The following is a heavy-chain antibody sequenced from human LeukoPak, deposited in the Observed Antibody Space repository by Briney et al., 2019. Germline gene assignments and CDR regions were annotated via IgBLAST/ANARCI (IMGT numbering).Heavy chain of an antibody. CDR1: GFSISDSF. J-gene: IGHJ4*02. CDR2: IYGGGAGA. V-gene: IGHV3-66*02. D-gene: IGHD2/OR15-2a*01. CDR3: EGSTLTDHVFDH. Sequence: GGSLRLSCAVSGFSISDSFVSWVRQAPGKGLEWVSLIYGGGAGAYYADAVKGRFTISRDSSRNTLYLQMNSLRDEDTAVYYCEGSTLTDHVFDHWGQGIQVTVSS.